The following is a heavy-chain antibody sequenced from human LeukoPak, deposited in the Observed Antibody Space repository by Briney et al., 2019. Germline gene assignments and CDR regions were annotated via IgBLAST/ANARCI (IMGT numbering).Heavy chain of an antibody. Sequence: ASVKVSCKASGYTFTGYYMHWVRQAPGQGLEWTGWTNPNSGGTNYAQKFQGRVTMTRDTSISTAYMELSKLRSDDTAVYYCARGYYDFWSGYPFDYWGQGTLVTVSS. CDR1: GYTFTGYY. D-gene: IGHD3-3*01. CDR3: ARGYYDFWSGYPFDY. CDR2: TNPNSGGT. V-gene: IGHV1-2*02. J-gene: IGHJ4*02.